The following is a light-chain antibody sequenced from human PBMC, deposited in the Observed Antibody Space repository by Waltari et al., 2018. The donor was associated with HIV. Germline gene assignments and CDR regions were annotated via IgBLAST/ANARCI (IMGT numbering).Light chain of an antibody. CDR3: QQYNNWPQGT. J-gene: IGKJ1*01. V-gene: IGKV3-15*01. CDR1: QSVSSN. Sequence: EIVVTQSPATLSVSPGERATLSCRASQSVSSNLAWYQHKPGQAPRLLLYGASTRATGIPARFSGSGSGTEFSLTITSLQSEDFAVYYCQQYNNWPQGTFGQGTKVEI. CDR2: GAS.